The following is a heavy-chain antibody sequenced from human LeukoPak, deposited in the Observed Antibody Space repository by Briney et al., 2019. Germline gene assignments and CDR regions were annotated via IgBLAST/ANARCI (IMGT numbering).Heavy chain of an antibody. Sequence: PGGSLRLSCAASGFIFSNDVMDWVRQAPGKGLEWVSSISSSSSYIYYADSLKGRFTISRDNAKNSLYLQMNSLRAEDTAVYYCARVRSGSSSSFDLWGRGTLVTVSS. CDR2: ISSSSSYI. J-gene: IGHJ2*01. CDR1: GFIFSNDV. D-gene: IGHD1-26*01. V-gene: IGHV3-21*01. CDR3: ARVRSGSSSSFDL.